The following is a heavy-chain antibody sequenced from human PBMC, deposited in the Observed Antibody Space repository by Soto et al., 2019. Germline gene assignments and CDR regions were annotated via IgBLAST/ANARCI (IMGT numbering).Heavy chain of an antibody. D-gene: IGHD6-13*01. V-gene: IGHV3-30*18. CDR2: ISYDGSNK. Sequence: GGSLSLSCAASGFTFSSYGMHWVRQAPGKGLEWVAVISYDGSNKYYADSVKGRFTISRDNSKNTLYLQMNSLRAEDTAVYYCAKISIAAAAPTSDYWGQGTLVTVSS. CDR3: AKISIAAAAPTSDY. CDR1: GFTFSSYG. J-gene: IGHJ4*02.